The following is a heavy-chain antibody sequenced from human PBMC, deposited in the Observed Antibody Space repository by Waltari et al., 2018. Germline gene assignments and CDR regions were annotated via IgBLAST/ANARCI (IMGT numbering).Heavy chain of an antibody. CDR2: ISSSSSYI. V-gene: IGHV3-21*01. D-gene: IGHD2-15*01. J-gene: IGHJ6*02. CDR3: ARDVSVVVVAAMDV. CDR1: GFTFSSYS. Sequence: GGLVKPGGSLRLSCAASGFTFSSYSMNWVRQAPGKGLEWVSSISSSSSYIYYADSVKGRFTISRDNAKNSLYLQMNSLRAEDTAVYYCARDVSVVVVAAMDVWGQGTTVTVSS.